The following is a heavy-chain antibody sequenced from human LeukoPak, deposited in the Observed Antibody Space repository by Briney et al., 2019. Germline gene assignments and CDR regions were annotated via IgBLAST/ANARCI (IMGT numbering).Heavy chain of an antibody. CDR1: GGSISSSSYY. D-gene: IGHD6-19*01. J-gene: IGHJ2*01. CDR2: INHSGST. Sequence: PSETLSLTCTVSGGSISSSSYYWSWIRQPPGKGLEWIGEINHSGSTNYNPSLKSRVTISVDTSKNQFSLKLSSVTAADTAVYYCAREKYSSGWYPAKYFDLWGRGTLVTVSS. V-gene: IGHV4-39*07. CDR3: AREKYSSGWYPAKYFDL.